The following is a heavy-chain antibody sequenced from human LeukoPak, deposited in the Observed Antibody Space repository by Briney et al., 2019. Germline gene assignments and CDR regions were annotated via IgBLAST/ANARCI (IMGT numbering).Heavy chain of an antibody. CDR1: GGTSSSYT. J-gene: IGHJ5*02. V-gene: IGHV1-69*02. CDR2: IIPILGIA. CDR3: ARVGDIVVVPARAWFDP. D-gene: IGHD2-2*01. Sequence: SVKVSCKASGGTSSSYTISWVRQAPGQGLEWMGRIIPILGIANYAQKFQGRVTITADKSTSTAYMELSSLRSEDTAVYYCARVGDIVVVPARAWFDPWGQGTLVTVSS.